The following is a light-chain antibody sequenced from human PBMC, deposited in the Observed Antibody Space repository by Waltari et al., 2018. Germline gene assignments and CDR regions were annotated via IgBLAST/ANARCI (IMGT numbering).Light chain of an antibody. Sequence: DIQLTQSPSFLSASVGSRFTITCRASQGISTSLAWYQQKSGKAPKLLIYVASTLQSGVPSRFSGSGSGTEFSLTISALQPEDFATYYCQQLYSYPLTFGGGTKVEI. V-gene: IGKV1-9*01. CDR2: VAS. CDR1: QGISTS. CDR3: QQLYSYPLT. J-gene: IGKJ4*01.